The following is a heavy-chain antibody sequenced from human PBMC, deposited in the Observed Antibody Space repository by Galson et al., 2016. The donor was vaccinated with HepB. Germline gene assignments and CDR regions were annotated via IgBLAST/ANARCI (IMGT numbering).Heavy chain of an antibody. V-gene: IGHV3-30*18. Sequence: SLRLSCAASGFSVSRNYMSWVRQAPGKGLEWVAVISYDGNYKYYADSVKGRFTISRDNSKHTLYLQMNSLRAEDTAVYYCAKDGHPSPIGGSGTFFSYYQYYYVDVWGKGTTVTVSS. CDR2: ISYDGNYK. J-gene: IGHJ6*03. D-gene: IGHD3-10*01. CDR3: AKDGHPSPIGGSGTFFSYYQYYYVDV. CDR1: GFSVSRNY.